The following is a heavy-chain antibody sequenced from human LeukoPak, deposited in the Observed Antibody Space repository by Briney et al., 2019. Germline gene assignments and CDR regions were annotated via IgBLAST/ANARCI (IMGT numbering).Heavy chain of an antibody. CDR2: INYSGST. V-gene: IGHV4-34*01. J-gene: IGHJ6*02. CDR3: ARVSSGWPTRYYYYYGMDV. Sequence: PSETLSLTCAVYSGSFSGYYWSWIRQPPGKGLEWIGEINYSGSTNYNPSLKSRVTISVDTSKNQFSLKLSSVTAADTAVYYCARVSSGWPTRYYYYYGMDVWGQGTTVTVSS. CDR1: SGSFSGYY. D-gene: IGHD6-19*01.